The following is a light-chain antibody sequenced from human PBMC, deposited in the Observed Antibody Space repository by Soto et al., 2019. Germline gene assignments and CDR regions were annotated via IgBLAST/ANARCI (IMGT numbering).Light chain of an antibody. Sequence: QAVLTQSSSASASLGSSVTLTCTLSSGHSSYIITWHQQQPGKAPRYLMKLEGSGSYNKGGGVPDRFSGSSSGADRYLTISNLQFEDEADYYCETWDSNTRVFGGGTQLTVL. CDR1: SGHSSYI. CDR3: ETWDSNTRV. V-gene: IGLV4-60*02. J-gene: IGLJ3*02. CDR2: LEGSGSY.